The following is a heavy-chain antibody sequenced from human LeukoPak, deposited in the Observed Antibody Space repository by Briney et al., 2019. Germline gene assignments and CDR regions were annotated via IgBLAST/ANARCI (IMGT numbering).Heavy chain of an antibody. D-gene: IGHD3-9*01. CDR1: GFTFSSYS. CDR2: ISSSSSYI. Sequence: GGSLRLSCAASGFTFSSYSMNWVRQAPGKGLEWVSSISSSSSYIYYADSVKGRFTISRDNAKNSLYLQMNSLRAEDTAVYYCARDLELVAPYDILTGYYLEYYGMDAWGQGTTVTVSS. J-gene: IGHJ6*02. CDR3: ARDLELVAPYDILTGYYLEYYGMDA. V-gene: IGHV3-21*01.